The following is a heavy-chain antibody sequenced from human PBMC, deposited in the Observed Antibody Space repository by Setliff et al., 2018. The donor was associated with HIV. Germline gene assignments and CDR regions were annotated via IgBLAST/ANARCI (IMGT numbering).Heavy chain of an antibody. CDR1: GGSISRGGYY. J-gene: IGHJ6*03. CDR3: ARDKGYYYMDV. CDR2: IYFTGSS. Sequence: SETLSLTCTVSGGSISRGGYYWSWIRQHPGKGLEWIGSIYFTGSSDNNPSLKSRVTLSVDTSKHQFSLRLSSVTAADTAVYYCARDKGYYYMDVWGKGITVTVSS. V-gene: IGHV4-61*08.